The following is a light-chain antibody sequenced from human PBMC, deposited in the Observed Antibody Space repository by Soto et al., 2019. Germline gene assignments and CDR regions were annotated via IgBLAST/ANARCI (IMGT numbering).Light chain of an antibody. J-gene: IGLJ1*01. CDR2: EGS. CDR1: SSDVGNYNL. V-gene: IGLV2-23*01. Sequence: QSVLTQPASVSGSPGQSITISCTGTSSDVGNYNLVSWYQLHPGKAPKLMIYEGSKRPSGVSNRFSGSKSGSTASLTISGLQAEDEADYYCCSYAGSSTYVFGAGTKLTVL. CDR3: CSYAGSSTYV.